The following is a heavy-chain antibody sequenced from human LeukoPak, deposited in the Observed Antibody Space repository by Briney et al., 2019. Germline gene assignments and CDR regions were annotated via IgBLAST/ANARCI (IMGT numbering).Heavy chain of an antibody. V-gene: IGHV3-66*02. J-gene: IGHJ6*03. Sequence: GGSLRLSCAASGFTVSSNYMSWVRQAPGKGLEWVSVIDSSGSTYYADSVKGRFTISRDNSKNTLYLQMNSLRAEDTAVYYCARTRGGYDSGYYYYYMDVWGKGTTVTVSS. CDR3: ARTRGGYDSGYYYYYMDV. CDR2: IDSSGST. CDR1: GFTVSSNY. D-gene: IGHD5-12*01.